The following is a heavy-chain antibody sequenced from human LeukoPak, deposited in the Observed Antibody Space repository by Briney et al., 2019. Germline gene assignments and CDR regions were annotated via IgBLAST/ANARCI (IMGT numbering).Heavy chain of an antibody. CDR1: GGSISSSSCY. J-gene: IGHJ4*02. V-gene: IGHV4-39*01. CDR2: VYRSGST. Sequence: PSETLSLTCTVSGGSISSSSCYWGWIRQPPGKGLEWIASVYRSGSTYYKSSLKTRVRISVDTSKNQFSLQLRSVTAADTAVYYCARRRRDRSGYSYGPEDYWGQGTLVTVSS. CDR3: ARRRRDRSGYSYGPEDY. D-gene: IGHD5-18*01.